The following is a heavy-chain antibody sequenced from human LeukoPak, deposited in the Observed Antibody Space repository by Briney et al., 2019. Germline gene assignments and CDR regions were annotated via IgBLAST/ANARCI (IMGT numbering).Heavy chain of an antibody. J-gene: IGHJ1*01. V-gene: IGHV3-7*03. D-gene: IGHD1-26*01. CDR2: IKQDGSDK. Sequence: GGSLRLSCAASGFTFTKYWMTWVRQAPGKGLEWVGNIKQDGSDKNYMDSVRGRFTISRDNFKNTLYLQMNSLRAEDTAVYYCATSIVGFSYDEHFQHWGQGTLVTVSS. CDR1: GFTFTKYW. CDR3: ATSIVGFSYDEHFQH.